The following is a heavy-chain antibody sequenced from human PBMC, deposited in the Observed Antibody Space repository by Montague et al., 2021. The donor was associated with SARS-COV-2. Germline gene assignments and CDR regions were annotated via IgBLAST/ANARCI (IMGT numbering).Heavy chain of an antibody. CDR3: ARTWRGSRYFYGVDV. CDR1: GDSISDYY. J-gene: IGHJ6*02. Sequence: SETRSLTCTVSGDSISDYYWSWIRQPPGMGLEWIGYIFRSGTTNYNPTLKSRGIISLDTSKSQFSLRLSSGTAADTAIYYCARTWRGSRYFYGVDVWGQGTTVTVSS. D-gene: IGHD3-10*01. V-gene: IGHV4-59*01. CDR2: IFRSGTT.